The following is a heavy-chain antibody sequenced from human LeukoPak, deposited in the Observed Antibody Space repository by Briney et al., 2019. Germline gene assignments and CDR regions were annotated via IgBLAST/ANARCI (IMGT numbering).Heavy chain of an antibody. D-gene: IGHD2-15*01. CDR3: ARWAFCSGGSCSRFDS. CDR2: IKQDGSEK. J-gene: IGHJ4*02. Sequence: TGGSLRLSCAAFGFTFSSDWMSWVRQAPGKGLEWVGNIKQDGSEKYYVDSVKGRFTISRDNAKNSLSLEMNSLRADDTAVYYCARWAFCSGGSCSRFDSWGQGTLVTVSS. CDR1: GFTFSSDW. V-gene: IGHV3-7*01.